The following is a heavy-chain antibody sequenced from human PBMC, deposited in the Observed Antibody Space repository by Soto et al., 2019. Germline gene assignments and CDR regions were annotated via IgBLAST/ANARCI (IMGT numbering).Heavy chain of an antibody. CDR2: IYYSGST. Sequence: TSETLSLTCTVSGGSISSGGYYWSWIRQHPGKGLERIGYIYYSGSTYYNPSLKSRVTISVGTSKNQFSLKLSSVTAADTAVYYCAGTLSFGGVIAHAFDIWGQGTMVTVSS. J-gene: IGHJ3*02. D-gene: IGHD3-16*02. V-gene: IGHV4-31*03. CDR1: GGSISSGGYY. CDR3: AGTLSFGGVIAHAFDI.